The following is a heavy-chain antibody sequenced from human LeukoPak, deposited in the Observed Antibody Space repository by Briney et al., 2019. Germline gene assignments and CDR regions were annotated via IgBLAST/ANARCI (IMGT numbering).Heavy chain of an antibody. CDR2: IKSKTDGGTT. CDR3: TTWIQLWWDLDY. Sequence: GGSLRLSCAASGFTFSSYEMNWVRQAPGKGLEWVGRIKSKTDGGTTDYAAPVKGRFTISRDDSKNTLYLQMNSLKTEDTAVYYCTTWIQLWWDLDYWGQGTLVTVSS. D-gene: IGHD5-18*01. CDR1: GFTFSSYE. J-gene: IGHJ4*02. V-gene: IGHV3-15*01.